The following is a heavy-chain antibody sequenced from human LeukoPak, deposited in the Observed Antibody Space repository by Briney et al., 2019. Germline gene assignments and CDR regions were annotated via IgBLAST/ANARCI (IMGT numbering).Heavy chain of an antibody. Sequence: SETLSLTCAVYGGSFSGYYWSWIRQPPGKGLEWIGEINHSGSTNYNPSLKSRVTISVDTSKNQFSLKLSSVTAADTAVYYCARAPGYSGYDGDPWGQGTLVTVS. CDR1: GGSFSGYY. D-gene: IGHD5-12*01. V-gene: IGHV4-34*01. CDR2: INHSGST. CDR3: ARAPGYSGYDGDP. J-gene: IGHJ5*02.